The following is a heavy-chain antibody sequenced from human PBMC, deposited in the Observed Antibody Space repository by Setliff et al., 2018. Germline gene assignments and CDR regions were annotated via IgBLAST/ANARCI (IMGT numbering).Heavy chain of an antibody. CDR1: GISISSGHY. CDR3: TRPHGGDYAFDI. J-gene: IGHJ3*02. D-gene: IGHD4-17*01. Sequence: SETLSLTCGVSGISISSGHYWGWIRQPPGKGLEWIATIYHKGRTYYNPSLDSRVTISLDTSKNQVSLRLTSVTAADTALYYCTRPHGGDYAFDIWGPGTMVT. V-gene: IGHV4-38-2*01. CDR2: IYHKGRT.